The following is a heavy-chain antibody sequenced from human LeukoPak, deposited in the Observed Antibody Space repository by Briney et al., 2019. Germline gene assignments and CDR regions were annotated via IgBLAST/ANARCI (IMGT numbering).Heavy chain of an antibody. CDR2: ISYDGSNK. D-gene: IGHD4-11*01. CDR3: ARGVHSNYPLDY. CDR1: GFTFSSYA. J-gene: IGHJ4*02. Sequence: PGGSLRLSCAASGFTFSSYAMHWVRQAPGKGLEWVAVISYDGSNKYYADSVKGRFTISRDNSKNTLYLQMNSLRAEDTAVYYCARGVHSNYPLDYWGQGTLVTVSS. V-gene: IGHV3-30-3*01.